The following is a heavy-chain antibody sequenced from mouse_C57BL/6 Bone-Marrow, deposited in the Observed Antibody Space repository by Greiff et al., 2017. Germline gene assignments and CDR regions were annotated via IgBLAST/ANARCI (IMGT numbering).Heavy chain of an antibody. CDR3: NHYYGSSYGAY. CDR2: IDPENGDT. V-gene: IGHV14-4*01. D-gene: IGHD1-1*01. J-gene: IGHJ3*01. Sequence: EVQLQQSGAELVRPGASVKLSCTASGFNIKDDYMHWVKPRPEQGLEWIGWIDPENGDTEYASKFQGKATITADTSSNTAYLQLSSLTSEDTAVYYCNHYYGSSYGAYWGQGTLVTVSA. CDR1: GFNIKDDY.